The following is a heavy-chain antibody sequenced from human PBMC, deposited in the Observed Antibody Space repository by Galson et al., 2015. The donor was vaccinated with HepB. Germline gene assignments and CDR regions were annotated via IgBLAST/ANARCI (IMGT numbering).Heavy chain of an antibody. CDR1: GFTFSNAW. D-gene: IGHD5-18*01. V-gene: IGHV3-15*01. CDR2: IKSKTDGGTT. J-gene: IGHJ4*02. CDR3: TQLDSYGPTDY. Sequence: SLRLSCAASGFTFSNAWMSWVRQAPGKGLEWVGRIKSKTDGGTTDYAAPVKGRFTISRDDSKNTLYLQMNSLKTEDTAVYYCTQLDSYGPTDYWGQGTLVTVSS.